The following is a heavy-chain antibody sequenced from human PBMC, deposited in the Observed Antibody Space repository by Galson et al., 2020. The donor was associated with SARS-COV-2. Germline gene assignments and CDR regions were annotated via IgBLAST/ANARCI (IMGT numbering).Heavy chain of an antibody. CDR3: ARARSYGYWENAFDI. CDR2: IIPIFGTA. D-gene: IGHD5-18*01. CDR1: GGTFSSYA. Sequence: ASVKVSCKASGGTFSSYAISWVRQAPGQGLEWMGGIIPIFGTANYAQTFQGRVTITTDESTSTAYMELSSLRSEDTAVYYCARARSYGYWENAFDIWGQGTMVTVSS. J-gene: IGHJ3*02. V-gene: IGHV1-69*05.